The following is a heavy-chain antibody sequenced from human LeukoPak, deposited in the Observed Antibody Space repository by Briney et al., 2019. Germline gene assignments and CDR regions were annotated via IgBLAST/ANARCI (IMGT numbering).Heavy chain of an antibody. V-gene: IGHV3-74*01. CDR2: INSDGSST. CDR3: ARDQDLWSMDV. Sequence: GGSLRLSCAASGFTFSSYWMHWVRQAPGKGLVWVSRINSDGSSTSYADSVKGRFTISRDNAKNTLYLQMNSLRAEDTAAYYCARDQDLWSMDVWGQGTTVTVSS. CDR1: GFTFSSYW. J-gene: IGHJ6*02. D-gene: IGHD3-3*01.